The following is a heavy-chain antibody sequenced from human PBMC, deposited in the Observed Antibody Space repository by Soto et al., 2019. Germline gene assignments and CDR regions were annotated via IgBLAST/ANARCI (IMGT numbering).Heavy chain of an antibody. CDR2: ISSSSSTI. J-gene: IGHJ6*02. CDR3: ARGSYGSGSYYKGYYYYGMDV. CDR1: GFTFSSYS. Sequence: LRLSCSASGFTFSSYSMNWVRQAPGKGLEWVSYISSSSSTIYYADSVKGRFTISRDNAKNSLYLQMNSLRDEDTAVYYCARGSYGSGSYYKGYYYYGMDVWGQGTTVTVSS. V-gene: IGHV3-48*02. D-gene: IGHD3-10*01.